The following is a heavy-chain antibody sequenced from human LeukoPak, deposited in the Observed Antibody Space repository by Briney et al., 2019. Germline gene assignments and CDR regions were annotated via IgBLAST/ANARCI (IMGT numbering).Heavy chain of an antibody. CDR1: GFTFSDYY. V-gene: IGHV3-13*01. J-gene: IGHJ4*02. Sequence: GWSLRLSCAASGFTFSDYYMSWIRQATGKGLEWVSAIGTAGDTYYPGSVKGRFTISRENAKNSLYLQMNSLRAGDTAVYYCARARGRGSGYYRFDYWGQGTLVTVSS. D-gene: IGHD3-22*01. CDR3: ARARGRGSGYYRFDY. CDR2: IGTAGDT.